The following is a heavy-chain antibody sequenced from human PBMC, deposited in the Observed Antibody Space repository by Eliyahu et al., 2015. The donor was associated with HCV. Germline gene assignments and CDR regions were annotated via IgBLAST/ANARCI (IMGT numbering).Heavy chain of an antibody. CDR1: GFTFSDYY. D-gene: IGHD3-10*01. Sequence: EVRLVESGGGLVQPGGSLRXSCAASGFTFSDYYXDWVRQAPGKGLGWVGRTRIKVNSYTTEYAASVRGRFTISRDDSKNLLYLQMNSLKTEDTAMYFCARRNHYGSGNSVNDASDIWGQGTMVTVSS. CDR2: TRIKVNSYTT. V-gene: IGHV3-72*01. J-gene: IGHJ3*02. CDR3: ARRNHYGSGNSVNDASDI.